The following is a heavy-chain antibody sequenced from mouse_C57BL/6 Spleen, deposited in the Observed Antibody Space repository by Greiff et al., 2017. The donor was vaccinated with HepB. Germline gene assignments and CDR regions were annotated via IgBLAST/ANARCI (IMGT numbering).Heavy chain of an antibody. CDR1: GYTFTDYE. V-gene: IGHV1-15*01. CDR2: IDPETGGT. J-gene: IGHJ4*01. D-gene: IGHD1-1*01. Sequence: QVQLQESGAELVRPGASVTLSCKASGYTFTDYEMHWVKQTPVHGLEWIGAIDPETGGTAYNQTFKGKAILTADKTSSTAYMELRSLTSEDSAVDYCTRYYGSRYNYAMDYWSQVASVTVSS. CDR3: TRYYGSRYNYAMDY.